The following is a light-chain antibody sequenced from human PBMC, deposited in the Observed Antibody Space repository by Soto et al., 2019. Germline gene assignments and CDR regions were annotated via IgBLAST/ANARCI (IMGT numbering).Light chain of an antibody. J-gene: IGKJ1*01. CDR3: QKSYTIPWT. CDR2: AGS. V-gene: IGKV1-39*01. Sequence: DIQLTQSPSSLSASVGDRVTITCRASQPISSQLNGFQQKPGKAPRLLIYAGSRLLGGVPLRFSASGSGTDFTLTISSLQPEDFATYFCQKSYTIPWTFGQGTKVEIK. CDR1: QPISSQ.